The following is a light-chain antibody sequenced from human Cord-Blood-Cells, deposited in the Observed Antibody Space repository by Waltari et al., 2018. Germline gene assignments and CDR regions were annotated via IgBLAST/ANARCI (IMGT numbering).Light chain of an antibody. CDR1: SSNIGSNT. CDR2: SNN. V-gene: IGLV1-44*01. CDR3: AAWDDSLNGWV. Sequence: QSVLTQPPSASGTPGQRVTISCSGSSSNIGSNTVNWDQQLPGTAPKLLIYSNNPRPSGGPYRFSGSKSGTSASLAISGLQSEDEADYYCAAWDDSLNGWVFGGGTKLTVL. J-gene: IGLJ3*02.